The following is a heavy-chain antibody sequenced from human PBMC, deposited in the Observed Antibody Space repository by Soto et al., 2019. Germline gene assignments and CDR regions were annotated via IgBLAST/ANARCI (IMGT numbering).Heavy chain of an antibody. V-gene: IGHV3-15*07. CDR1: GFSFNNAW. CDR3: TTVIRNYWAYYYYGMDV. J-gene: IGHJ6*02. D-gene: IGHD1-7*01. Sequence: EVQLAESGGGLVKPGGSLRLSCAASGFSFNNAWMNWVRQAPGKGLEWVGRIKSKSDDGATDYAAPVKGRFTISRDPSKNTLYLQMNSLKTEDTAIYFCTTVIRNYWAYYYYGMDVWGQGTTVTVSS. CDR2: IKSKSDDGAT.